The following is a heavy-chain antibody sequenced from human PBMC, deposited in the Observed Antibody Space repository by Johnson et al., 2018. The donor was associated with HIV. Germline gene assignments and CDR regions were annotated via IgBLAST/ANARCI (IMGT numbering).Heavy chain of an antibody. CDR2: IKSKNDGGTT. V-gene: IGHV3-15*01. D-gene: IGHD3-3*01. CDR1: GFTFSNAW. CDR3: ARGMYYNVWSGYGIRWDAFDI. Sequence: VQLVESGGGLVQPGGSLRLSCAASGFTFSNAWMSWVRQAPGKGLEWVGRIKSKNDGGTTDYAAPVKGRFTISREDAKSSLYLQMNSLRAGDTAVYYCARGMYYNVWSGYGIRWDAFDIWGQGTMVTVSS. J-gene: IGHJ3*02.